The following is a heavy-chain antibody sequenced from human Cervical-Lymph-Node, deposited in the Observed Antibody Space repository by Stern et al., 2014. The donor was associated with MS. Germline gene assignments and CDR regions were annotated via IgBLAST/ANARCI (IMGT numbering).Heavy chain of an antibody. CDR2: IIPIFGTA. D-gene: IGHD1-7*01. V-gene: IGHV1-69*01. CDR1: GGTFSSYA. J-gene: IGHJ6*02. CDR3: ARNLNWNYDYYYYGMDV. Sequence: VQLVESGAEVKKPGSSVKVSCKASGGTFSSYAISWVRQAPGQGLEWMGGIIPIFGTANYAQKFQGRVTITADESTSTAYMELSSLRSEDTAVYYCARNLNWNYDYYYYGMDVWGQGTTVTVSS.